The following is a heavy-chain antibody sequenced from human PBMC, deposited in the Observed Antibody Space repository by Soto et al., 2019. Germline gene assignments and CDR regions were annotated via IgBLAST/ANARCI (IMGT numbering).Heavy chain of an antibody. Sequence: QVQLQESGPGLVKPSQTLSLTCTVSGGSISSGGYYWSWIRQHPGKGLEWIGYIYYSGSTYYNPSLKSRVTMSVDTSKNQFSLKLRSVTAADTAVYYCARGEMYSGSALFDYWGQGTLVTVSS. CDR1: GGSISSGGYY. V-gene: IGHV4-31*03. D-gene: IGHD6-6*01. J-gene: IGHJ4*02. CDR3: ARGEMYSGSALFDY. CDR2: IYYSGST.